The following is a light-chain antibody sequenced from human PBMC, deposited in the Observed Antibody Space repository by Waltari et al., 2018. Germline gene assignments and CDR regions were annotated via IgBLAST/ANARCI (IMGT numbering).Light chain of an antibody. J-gene: IGKJ2*01. Sequence: EIVMTQSPATLSVSPGERATLSCRASQSVSSNLAWYQQKPGQAPRLLIYGASTRATGIPARFSGSGSGTEFILTISSLQSEDSAVYYCQQYNNWPQTFGQGTKLEIK. V-gene: IGKV3-15*01. CDR3: QQYNNWPQT. CDR1: QSVSSN. CDR2: GAS.